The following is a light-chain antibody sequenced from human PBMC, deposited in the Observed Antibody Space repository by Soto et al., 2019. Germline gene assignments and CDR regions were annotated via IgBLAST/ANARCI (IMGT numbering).Light chain of an antibody. CDR3: QQTYSTPFT. CDR1: QNINNY. CDR2: AAS. V-gene: IGKV1-39*01. J-gene: IGKJ4*01. Sequence: DIQMTQSPSSLSASVGDSVTLICRASQNINNYLNWYQQKPGKAPRLLIYAASSLQSGVPSRFSGSGSGTHFTLTISSLQPEDFATFYCQQTYSTPFTFGGGTKVDIK.